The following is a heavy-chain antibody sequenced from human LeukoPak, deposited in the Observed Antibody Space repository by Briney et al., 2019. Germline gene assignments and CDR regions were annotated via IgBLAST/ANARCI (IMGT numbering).Heavy chain of an antibody. V-gene: IGHV4-34*01. Sequence: SETLSLTCAVYGEYFSTYYYSWIRQPPGKGLEWIGEINHSGSTNYNPSLKSRLTISVDMSKKQFFLRLSSVTAADTALYYCARPGLAYCGGDCYSSDGYYFDYWGQGTLVTVSS. J-gene: IGHJ4*02. CDR1: GEYFSTYY. D-gene: IGHD2-21*01. CDR3: ARPGLAYCGGDCYSSDGYYFDY. CDR2: INHSGST.